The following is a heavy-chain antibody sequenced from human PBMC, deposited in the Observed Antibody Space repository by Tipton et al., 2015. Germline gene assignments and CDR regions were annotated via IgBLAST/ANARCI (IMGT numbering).Heavy chain of an antibody. Sequence: TLSLTCTVSGDSINSGGHYWTWIRQHPGKGLEWIGNVYSSGSTYYNPSLKSRVTISADTSKNQFSLKLSSVTAADTAVYYCARDRYYHSRGMDYWYFDLWGRGTLVTVSS. D-gene: IGHD3-22*01. CDR3: ARDRYYHSRGMDYWYFDL. J-gene: IGHJ2*01. V-gene: IGHV4-31*03. CDR1: GDSINSGGHY. CDR2: VYSSGST.